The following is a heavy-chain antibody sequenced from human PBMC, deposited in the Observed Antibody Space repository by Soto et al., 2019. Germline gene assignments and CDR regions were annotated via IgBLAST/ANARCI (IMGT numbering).Heavy chain of an antibody. CDR1: GGSVTSGSYY. J-gene: IGHJ6*02. V-gene: IGHV4-61*01. D-gene: IGHD4-17*01. CDR2: IYYSGSTNYNPSGST. CDR3: ARTSDYGDYYYYGMDV. Sequence: SETLSLTCTVSGGSVTSGSYYWSWIRQPPGKGLEWIGYIYYSGSTNYNPSGSTNYNPSLKSRVTISLDTSKNQFSLNLRSLTAADTAVYFCARTSDYGDYYYYGMDVWGPGTAVTVSS.